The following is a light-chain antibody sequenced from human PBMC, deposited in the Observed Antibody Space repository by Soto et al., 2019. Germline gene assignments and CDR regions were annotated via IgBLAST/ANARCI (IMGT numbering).Light chain of an antibody. CDR2: LTS. CDR3: LLYYGGTWV. V-gene: IGLV7-43*01. CDR1: TGAVTSGHY. J-gene: IGLJ3*02. Sequence: QAVVTQEPSLTVSPGGTVTLTCASGTGAVTSGHYPNWFQQRPGQAPRALIYLTSTKHSWTPARFSGSLVGGKAALTLSGVQPEDEAEYFCLLYYGGTWVFGGGTKLTVL.